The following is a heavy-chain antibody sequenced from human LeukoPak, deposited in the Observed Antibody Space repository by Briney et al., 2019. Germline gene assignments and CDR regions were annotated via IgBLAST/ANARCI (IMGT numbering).Heavy chain of an antibody. CDR2: INHSGST. D-gene: IGHD3-10*01. V-gene: IGHV4-34*01. CDR1: GGSFSGYY. J-gene: IGHJ4*02. CDR3: ARVPRITMVRGVQYFDY. Sequence: SETLSLTCAVYGGSFSGYYWSWIRQPPGKGLEWIGEINHSGSTNYNPSLKSRVTMSVDMSKNQISLKLNSVTAADTAVYYCARVPRITMVRGVQYFDYWGQGTLVTVSS.